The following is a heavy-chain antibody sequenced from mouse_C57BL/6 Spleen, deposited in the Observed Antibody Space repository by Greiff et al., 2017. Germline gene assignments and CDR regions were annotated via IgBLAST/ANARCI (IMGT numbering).Heavy chain of an antibody. J-gene: IGHJ4*01. V-gene: IGHV1-63*01. CDR3: ARRGGLLDYAMDY. D-gene: IGHD1-1*01. CDR2: IYPGGGYT. CDR1: GYTFTNYW. Sequence: QVQLQHSGAELVRPGTSVKMSCKASGYTFTNYWIGWAKQRPGHGLEWIGDIYPGGGYTNYNEKFKGKATLTADKSSSTAYMQFSSLTSEDAAVYYCARRGGLLDYAMDYWGQGTAVTVSS.